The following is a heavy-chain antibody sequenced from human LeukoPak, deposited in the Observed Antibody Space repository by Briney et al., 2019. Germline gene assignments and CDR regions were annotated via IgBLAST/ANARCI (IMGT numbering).Heavy chain of an antibody. V-gene: IGHV1-3*01. Sequence: ASVKVSCKASGYTFTSYAMHWVRQAPGQRLEWMGWINACNGNTKYSQKFQGRVTITRDTSASTAYMELSSLRSEDTAVYYCARVGGYSGYDPDYFDYWGQGTLVTVSS. CDR2: INACNGNT. CDR3: ARVGGYSGYDPDYFDY. D-gene: IGHD5-12*01. CDR1: GYTFTSYA. J-gene: IGHJ4*02.